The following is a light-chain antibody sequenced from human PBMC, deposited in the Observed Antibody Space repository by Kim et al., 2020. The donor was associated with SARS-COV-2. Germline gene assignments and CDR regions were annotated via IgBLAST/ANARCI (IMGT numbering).Light chain of an antibody. CDR1: SSNIGADYD. V-gene: IGLV1-40*01. CDR2: GSS. CDR3: QSYDNRVNDVV. Sequence: QSVLTQPPSVSGVPGQRVSMSCTGSSSNIGADYDVHWYQLLPGTAPRLLMSGSSNRPSGVPDRFSASKSGTSASLAISGLQAEDEADYYCQSYDNRVNDVVFGGGTQLTVL. J-gene: IGLJ2*01.